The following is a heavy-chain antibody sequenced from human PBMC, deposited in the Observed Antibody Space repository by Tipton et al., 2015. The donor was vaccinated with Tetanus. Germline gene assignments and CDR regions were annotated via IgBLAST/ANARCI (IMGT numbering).Heavy chain of an antibody. D-gene: IGHD6-25*01. CDR2: ISAYNGKT. CDR1: GYNFVNFG. Sequence: QSGAEVKKSGASVKVSCKASGYNFVNFGISWVRQAPGQGLEWMGWISAYNGKTKYAQRLQGRVTMTTDRSASTAYMDLRRLRSDDTAVYYCARVQEQRIYYYGMDVWGQGTTVTVSS. J-gene: IGHJ6*02. V-gene: IGHV1-18*01. CDR3: ARVQEQRIYYYGMDV.